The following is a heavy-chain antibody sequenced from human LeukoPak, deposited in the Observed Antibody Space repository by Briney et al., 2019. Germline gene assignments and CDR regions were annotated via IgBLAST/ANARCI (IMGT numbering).Heavy chain of an antibody. J-gene: IGHJ4*02. Sequence: RASVKVSCKASGYTFTSYDINWVRQATGQGLEWMGWMDPNSGNTGYAQKFQGRVTMTRNTSISTAYMELSSLRSEDTAVYYCARGFVVVPAAMGYWGQGTLVTVSS. CDR2: MDPNSGNT. D-gene: IGHD2-2*01. CDR3: ARGFVVVPAAMGY. V-gene: IGHV1-8*01. CDR1: GYTFTSYD.